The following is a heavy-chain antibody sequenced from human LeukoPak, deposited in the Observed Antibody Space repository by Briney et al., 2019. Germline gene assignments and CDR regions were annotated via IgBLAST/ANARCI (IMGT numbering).Heavy chain of an antibody. CDR2: IYSGGST. D-gene: IGHD4-11*01. J-gene: IGHJ4*02. CDR3: ARGDDYSTFDY. CDR1: GFTVSSNY. V-gene: IGHV3-66*01. Sequence: GGSLRLSCAASGFTVSSNYMSWVRQAPGKGLEWVSVIYSGGSTYYADSVKGRFTISRDNSKNTLYLQMNSLRAEDTAVYYCARGDDYSTFDYSGQGTLVTVSS.